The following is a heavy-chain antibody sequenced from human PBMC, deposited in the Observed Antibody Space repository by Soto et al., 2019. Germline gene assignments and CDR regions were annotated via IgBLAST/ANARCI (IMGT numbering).Heavy chain of an antibody. CDR3: ARGGLWSGYFDYYYYMDV. D-gene: IGHD3-3*01. CDR2: MNPNSGNT. J-gene: IGHJ6*03. CDR1: GYTFTSYD. V-gene: IGHV1-8*01. Sequence: ASVKVSCKASGYTFTSYDINWVRQATGQGLEWMGWMNPNSGNTGYAQKFQGRVTMTRNTSISTAYMELSSLRSEDTAVYYCARGGLWSGYFDYYYYMDVWGKGTTVTVSS.